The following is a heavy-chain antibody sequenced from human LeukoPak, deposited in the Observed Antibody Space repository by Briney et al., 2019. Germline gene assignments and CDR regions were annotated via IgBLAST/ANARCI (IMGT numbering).Heavy chain of an antibody. CDR2: INHSGSI. CDR1: GGSFSGYY. J-gene: IGHJ4*02. CDR3: ARGKTAPDYYDSSGYYKYYFDY. D-gene: IGHD3-22*01. V-gene: IGHV4-34*01. Sequence: PSETLSLTCAVYGGSFSGYYWSWIRQPPGKGLEWIGEINHSGSINYNPSLKSRVTISVDTSKNQFSLKLSSVTAADTAVYYCARGKTAPDYYDSSGYYKYYFDYWGQGTLVTVSS.